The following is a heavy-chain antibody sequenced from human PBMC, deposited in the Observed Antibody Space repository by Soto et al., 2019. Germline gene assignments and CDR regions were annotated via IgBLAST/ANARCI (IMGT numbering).Heavy chain of an antibody. CDR3: VRGDRAYNSYDP. V-gene: IGHV4-30-2*01. CDR2: IFHSGGT. CDR1: GGSITSDGHS. J-gene: IGHJ5*02. Sequence: QLQLQESGSRLVKPSQTLSLTCAVSGGSITSDGHSWNWIRQPPGKGLEWIGYIFHSGGTYYNPSLKSRVNLPVDRSKNQFSLNLASVTAADTAVYYCVRGDRAYNSYDPWGQGTLVTVSS.